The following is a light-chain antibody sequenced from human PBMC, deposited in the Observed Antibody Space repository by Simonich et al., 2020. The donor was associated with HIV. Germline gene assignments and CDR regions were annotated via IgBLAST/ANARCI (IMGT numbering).Light chain of an antibody. V-gene: IGKV3-11*01. Sequence: EIVLTQSPATLSLSPGERATLSCRASQSVSNNLAWYQQKPGQAPRLLIYDASSRATGIPARFSGSGSGTDFTLTISSLEPEDFAVYYCQQRSKWPPFTFGPGTKVDIK. CDR1: QSVSNN. CDR3: QQRSKWPPFT. J-gene: IGKJ3*01. CDR2: DAS.